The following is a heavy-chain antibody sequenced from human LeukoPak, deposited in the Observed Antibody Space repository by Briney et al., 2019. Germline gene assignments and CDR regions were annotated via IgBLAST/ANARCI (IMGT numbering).Heavy chain of an antibody. D-gene: IGHD4-17*01. CDR3: ARARDYGDYVFDY. CDR1: GYTFSTYY. J-gene: IGHJ4*02. CDR2: INPSGGST. Sequence: ASVKVSCKASGYTFSTYYIHWVRQAPGQGLEWMGIINPSGGSTSYAQKFQGRVTMTRDTSTSTVYMELTSLRSEDTAVFYCARARDYGDYVFDYLGQGTLVTVSS. V-gene: IGHV1-46*01.